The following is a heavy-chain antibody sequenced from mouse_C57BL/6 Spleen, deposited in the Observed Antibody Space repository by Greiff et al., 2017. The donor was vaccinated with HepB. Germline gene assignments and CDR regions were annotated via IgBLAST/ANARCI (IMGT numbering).Heavy chain of an antibody. D-gene: IGHD1-2*01. J-gene: IGHJ2*01. Sequence: EVKLQESGPGLVKPSQSLSLTCTVTGYSITSGYGWNWIRQFPGNQLEWMGYIRYSGSTNYNPSLKSRFSITRETSKNQFFLQLNSVTTEDTATYYCARTARIKYWGQGTTLTVSS. CDR1: GYSITSGYG. CDR2: IRYSGST. V-gene: IGHV3-1*02. CDR3: ARTARIKY.